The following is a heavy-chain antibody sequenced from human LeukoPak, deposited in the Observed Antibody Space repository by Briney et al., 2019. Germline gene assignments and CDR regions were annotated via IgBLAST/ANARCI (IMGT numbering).Heavy chain of an antibody. D-gene: IGHD6-19*01. V-gene: IGHV4-61*02. CDR3: ARTSGWYWEVDY. CDR2: IYTSGST. CDR1: GGSISSGSYY. Sequence: SETLSLTCTVSGGSISSGSYYWSWIRQPAGKGLEWIGRIYTSGSTNYNPSLKSRFTISVDTSKNQFSLKLSSVTAADTAVYYCARTSGWYWEVDYWGQGTLVTVSS. J-gene: IGHJ4*02.